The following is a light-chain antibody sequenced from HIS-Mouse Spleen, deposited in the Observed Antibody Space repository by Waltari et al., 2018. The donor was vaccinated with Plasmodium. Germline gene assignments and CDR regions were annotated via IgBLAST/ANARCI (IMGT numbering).Light chain of an antibody. Sequence: SYVLTQPPSVSVAPGQTARITCGGNNIGSKSVHWYQQKPGQAPVLVIYKDSERPSGIPERFSGSSSGTTVTLTISGAQVEDEADYYCYSAADNNLVFGGGTKLTVL. J-gene: IGLJ3*02. CDR1: NIGSKS. CDR2: KDS. V-gene: IGLV3-27*01. CDR3: YSAADNNLV.